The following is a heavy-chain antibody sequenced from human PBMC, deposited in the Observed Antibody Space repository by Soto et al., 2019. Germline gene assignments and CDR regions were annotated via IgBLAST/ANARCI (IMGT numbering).Heavy chain of an antibody. Sequence: VSLRLSCAASGFTFSSYAMSWVRQAPGKGLEWVSAISGSGGSTYYADSVKGRFTTSRDNSKNTLYLQMNSLRAEDTAVYYCAKVPVEIAATLFDPWGQGTLVTVSS. CDR1: GFTFSSYA. CDR3: AKVPVEIAATLFDP. CDR2: ISGSGGST. J-gene: IGHJ5*02. D-gene: IGHD2-15*01. V-gene: IGHV3-23*01.